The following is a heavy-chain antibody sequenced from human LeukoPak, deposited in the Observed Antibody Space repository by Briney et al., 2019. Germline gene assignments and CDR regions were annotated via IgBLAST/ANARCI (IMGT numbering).Heavy chain of an antibody. J-gene: IGHJ5*02. D-gene: IGHD1-26*01. V-gene: IGHV1-18*01. CDR2: INSYNGNT. CDR3: ARGAGGASSENWFDP. CDR1: GYTFTTYG. Sequence: ASVKVSCKASGYTFTTYGIFWVRQAPGQGLEWMAWINSYNGNTKYAQRFQGRVTMTTDTSTSTAYMELRSLRSDDTAIYYCARGAGGASSENWFDPWGQGTLVTVSS.